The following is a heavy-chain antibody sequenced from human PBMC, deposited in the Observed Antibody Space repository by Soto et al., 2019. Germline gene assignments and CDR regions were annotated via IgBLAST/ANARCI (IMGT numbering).Heavy chain of an antibody. CDR1: GFTFDDYG. CDR3: ARDLSVYYGSGGGTYGMGV. CDR2: INWNGGST. Sequence: EVQLVESGGGVVRPGGSLRLSCAASGFTFDDYGMSWVRQTPGKGLEWVSGINWNGGSTGYADSVKGRFTISRDNAKNSLYLQMNSLRGEDTALYYCARDLSVYYGSGGGTYGMGVWGQGTTVTVSS. D-gene: IGHD3-10*01. V-gene: IGHV3-20*04. J-gene: IGHJ6*02.